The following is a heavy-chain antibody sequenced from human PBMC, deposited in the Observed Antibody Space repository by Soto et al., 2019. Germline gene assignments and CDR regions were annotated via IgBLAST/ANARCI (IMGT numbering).Heavy chain of an antibody. J-gene: IGHJ3*02. Sequence: QMQLVQSGPEVKKPGTSVKVSCKASGFTFTSSAVQWVRQARGQRLEWIGWIVVGSGNTNYAQKFQERVTITRDMSTSTAYRELSSMRSEDTAVYYCAAGDTMVRGVILGAFDIWGQGTMVTVSS. V-gene: IGHV1-58*01. CDR3: AAGDTMVRGVILGAFDI. D-gene: IGHD3-10*01. CDR2: IVVGSGNT. CDR1: GFTFTSSA.